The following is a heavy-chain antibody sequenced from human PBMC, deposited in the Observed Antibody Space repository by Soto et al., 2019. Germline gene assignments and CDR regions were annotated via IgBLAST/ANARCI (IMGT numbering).Heavy chain of an antibody. CDR2: VYNTGGT. V-gene: IGHV4-59*08. D-gene: IGHD1-26*01. J-gene: IGHJ6*02. CDR1: SGPSSSHN. Sequence: QVQLQQSGPGLVKPSETLSLTCTVSSGPSSSHNWGWIRQSPGTGLEWSGYVYNTGGTSYNPSLKSRVTIEADTCANHISLTLSFVTPADTANYYCGRQGIGSVHGLVDVWGQGTTVSVSS. CDR3: GRQGIGSVHGLVDV.